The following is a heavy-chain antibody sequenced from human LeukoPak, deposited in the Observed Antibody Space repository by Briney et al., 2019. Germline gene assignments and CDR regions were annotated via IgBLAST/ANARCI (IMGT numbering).Heavy chain of an antibody. V-gene: IGHV3-48*03. Sequence: GGSLRLSCAASGFTFSDYEMNWVRQAAGKGLEWVSYISTRGGAIYYAEPVKGRFTISRDNDKHSLYLQMHSMTVEDTAVYYCARENCSGGGCYYFDYWGQGTLVTVSS. D-gene: IGHD2-15*01. CDR2: ISTRGGAI. CDR1: GFTFSDYE. J-gene: IGHJ4*02. CDR3: ARENCSGGGCYYFDY.